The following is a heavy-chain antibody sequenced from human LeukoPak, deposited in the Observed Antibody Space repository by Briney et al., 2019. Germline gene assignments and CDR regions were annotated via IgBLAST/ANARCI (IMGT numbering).Heavy chain of an antibody. CDR1: GFVFGDYA. CDR2: IDNSGSRT. V-gene: IGHV3-23*01. CDR3: AKDLQRMSDSSNHFLPFDY. Sequence: GGSLRLSCAASGFVFGDYAMSWVRQAPGKGLEWVPAIDNSGSRTFYADSVKGRFTFSRDNSMNTLYLQMNSLTAEDTAIYYCAKDLQRMSDSSNHFLPFDYWGQGTLVTVSS. D-gene: IGHD3-22*01. J-gene: IGHJ4*02.